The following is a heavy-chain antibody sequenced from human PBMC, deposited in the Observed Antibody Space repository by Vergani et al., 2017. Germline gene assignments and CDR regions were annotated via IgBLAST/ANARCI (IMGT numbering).Heavy chain of an antibody. D-gene: IGHD2-2*01. CDR3: ARGRGLVPAALYYYGMDV. V-gene: IGHV5-51*03. CDR1: GYSFTSYW. Sequence: EVQLVQSGAEVKKPGESLKISCKGSGYSFTSYWIGWVRQMPGKGLEWMGIIYPGDSDTRYSPSFQGQVTISADKSISTAYLQWSSLKASDTAMYYCARGRGLVPAALYYYGMDVWGQGTTVTVSS. J-gene: IGHJ6*02. CDR2: IYPGDSDT.